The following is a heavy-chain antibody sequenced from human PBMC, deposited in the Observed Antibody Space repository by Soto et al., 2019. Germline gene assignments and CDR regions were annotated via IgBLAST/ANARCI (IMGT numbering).Heavy chain of an antibody. V-gene: IGHV3-30-3*01. CDR2: ISYDGSNK. D-gene: IGHD6-13*01. J-gene: IGHJ4*02. CDR3: AREQPILAAAAPLGFDY. Sequence: GGSLRLSCAASGFTFSSYAMHWVRQAPGKGLEWVAVISYDGSNKYYADSVKGRFTISRDNSKNTLYLQMNSLRAEDTAVYYCAREQPILAAAAPLGFDYWGQGTLVTVSS. CDR1: GFTFSSYA.